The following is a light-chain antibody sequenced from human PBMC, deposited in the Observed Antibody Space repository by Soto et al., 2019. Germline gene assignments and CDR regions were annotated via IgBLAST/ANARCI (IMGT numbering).Light chain of an antibody. CDR2: GAS. CDR1: QSVSSN. J-gene: IGKJ1*01. CDR3: QQYKNWPVT. V-gene: IGKV3-15*01. Sequence: EIVMTQSPATLSVSPGERATLSCRASQSVSSNLARYQQKPGQAPRLLIYGASTRATGIPARFSGSGSGTESTLTISSLQSEDFAVYNCQQYKNWPVTFGQGTKVEIK.